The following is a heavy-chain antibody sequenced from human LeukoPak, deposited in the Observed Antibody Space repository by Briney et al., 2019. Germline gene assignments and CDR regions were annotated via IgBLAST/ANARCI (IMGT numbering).Heavy chain of an antibody. J-gene: IGHJ4*02. CDR3: ARGPRMGAGFDY. CDR1: GGSFSGYY. Sequence: SETLSLTCAVYGGSFSGYYWSWIRQPPGKGLEWIGEINHSGSTNYNPSLKSRVTISVDTSKNQFSLKLSSVTAADTAVYYCARGPRMGAGFDYWGQGTLVTVSS. D-gene: IGHD3-16*01. V-gene: IGHV4-34*01. CDR2: INHSGST.